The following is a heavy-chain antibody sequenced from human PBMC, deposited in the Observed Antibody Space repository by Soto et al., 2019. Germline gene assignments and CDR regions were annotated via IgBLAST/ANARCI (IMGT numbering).Heavy chain of an antibody. CDR3: ARHYSAPRKNKWFDP. D-gene: IGHD2-15*01. CDR1: GDSIISSDFY. J-gene: IGHJ5*02. CDR2: IFYLGSS. Sequence: SETLSLTCTVSGDSIISSDFYWGWVRQPPGKGLEWIGSIFYLGSSYYNPSLKSRVTMSVDTSKNQFSLRLRSVTAADTALYFCARHYSAPRKNKWFDPWGQGIMVTVSS. V-gene: IGHV4-39*01.